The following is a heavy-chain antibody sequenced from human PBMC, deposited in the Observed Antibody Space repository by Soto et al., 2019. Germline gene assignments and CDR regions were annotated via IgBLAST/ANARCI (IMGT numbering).Heavy chain of an antibody. CDR2: ISAYTGDT. V-gene: IGHV1-18*04. CDR3: ARTYSSGWSLSPSDY. CDR1: GYSFTSYG. J-gene: IGHJ4*02. Sequence: ASVKVSCKASGYSFTSYGISWVRRAPGRGLEWMGWISAYTGDTKYTQNFQGRVTLTTDTSASTVYMDLGSLRSDDTAVYYCARTYSSGWSLSPSDYWGQGTLVTVSS. D-gene: IGHD6-19*01.